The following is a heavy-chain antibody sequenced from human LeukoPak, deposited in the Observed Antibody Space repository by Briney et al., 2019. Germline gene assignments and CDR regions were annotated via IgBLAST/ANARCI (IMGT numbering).Heavy chain of an antibody. CDR1: GYTFTSYG. D-gene: IGHD4-11*01. V-gene: IGHV1-18*01. CDR3: AKDQVKDYSNYFDY. CDR2: ISAYNGNT. Sequence: GASVKVSCKASGYTFTSYGISWVRQAPGQGLEWIGWISAYNGNTNYAQKLQGRVTLTTDTSPSTAYLELRSLRSDDTAVYYCAKDQVKDYSNYFDYWGQGTLVTVSS. J-gene: IGHJ4*02.